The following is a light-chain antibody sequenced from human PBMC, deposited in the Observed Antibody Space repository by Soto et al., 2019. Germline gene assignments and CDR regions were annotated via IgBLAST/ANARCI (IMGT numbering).Light chain of an antibody. Sequence: QSALTQPASASGSPGQSITISCTGTSSDVGGYKYVSWYQQHPDKAPKLIIFEVSNRPSGISSRFSGSKSGNTASLTISGLQPEDEADYYCASYTTISTLVFGGGTKLTVL. CDR2: EVS. V-gene: IGLV2-14*01. CDR1: SSDVGGYKY. J-gene: IGLJ3*02. CDR3: ASYTTISTLV.